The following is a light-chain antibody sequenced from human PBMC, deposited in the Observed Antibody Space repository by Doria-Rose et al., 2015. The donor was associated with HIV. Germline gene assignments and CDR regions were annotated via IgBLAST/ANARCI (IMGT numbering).Light chain of an antibody. CDR3: QQYGQWPPYT. J-gene: IGKJ2*01. CDR2: RAS. CDR1: QGIGSD. Sequence: MTQSPATLSVSPGERATLSCRASQGIGSDLAWYQQKPGQAPRLLIYRASVRATGIPPRFTGGGSGTEFTLAISSLQSEDFAVYFCQQYGQWPPYTFGQGTKLEVK. V-gene: IGKV3-15*01.